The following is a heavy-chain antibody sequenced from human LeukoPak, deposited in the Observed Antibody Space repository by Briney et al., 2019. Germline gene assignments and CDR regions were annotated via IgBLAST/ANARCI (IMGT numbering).Heavy chain of an antibody. D-gene: IGHD6-13*01. CDR1: RYNFTNYW. J-gene: IGHJ6*03. CDR2: IYPGDSDT. V-gene: IGHV5-51*01. Sequence: GESLKISCKGSRYNFTNYWIGWVRQMPGKGLEWMGIIYPGDSDTRYSPSFQGQVTISADKSISTAYLQWSSLRASDTAMYYCARLATAGKVNFYYYYMDVWGKGTTVTVSS. CDR3: ARLATAGKVNFYYYYMDV.